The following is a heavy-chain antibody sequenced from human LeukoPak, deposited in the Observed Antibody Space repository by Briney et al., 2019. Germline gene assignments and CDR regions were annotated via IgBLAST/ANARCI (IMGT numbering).Heavy chain of an antibody. CDR1: GFTFTDYA. J-gene: IGHJ3*02. CDR3: ARDPNGDYVGAFEM. Sequence: GGSLRLSCAASGFTFTDYAMIWVRQAPGRGLEWVSAIRSGGDGTLYADSVKGRFTISRDNSKNTLFLQMNNMRTEDTAVYYCARDPNGDYVGAFEMWGPGTKVTVS. V-gene: IGHV3-23*01. CDR2: IRSGGDGT. D-gene: IGHD4-17*01.